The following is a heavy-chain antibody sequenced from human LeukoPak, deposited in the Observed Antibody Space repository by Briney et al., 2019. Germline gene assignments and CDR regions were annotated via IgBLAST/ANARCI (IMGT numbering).Heavy chain of an antibody. D-gene: IGHD5-18*01. Sequence: PSETLSLTCAVYGGSFSGYYWSWIRQPPGKGLEWIGEINHSGSTNYNPSHKSRVTISVDTSKNQFSLKLSSVTAADTAVYYCARDLYSYGTIDIWGQGTMVTVSS. V-gene: IGHV4-34*01. CDR1: GGSFSGYY. J-gene: IGHJ3*02. CDR3: ARDLYSYGTIDI. CDR2: INHSGST.